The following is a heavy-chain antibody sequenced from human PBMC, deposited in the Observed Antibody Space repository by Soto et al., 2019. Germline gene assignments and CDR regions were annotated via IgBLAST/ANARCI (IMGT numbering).Heavy chain of an antibody. CDR2: IKQDGSEK. D-gene: IGHD6-13*01. J-gene: IGHJ4*02. V-gene: IGHV3-7*01. Sequence: LRLSCAASGFTFSSYWMSWVRQAPGKGLEWVANIKQDGSEKYYVDSVKGRFTISRDNAKNSLYLQMNSLRAVDTAVYYCARDGQLVINYFGCWGQGTLVTVSS. CDR3: ARDGQLVINYFGC. CDR1: GFTFSSYW.